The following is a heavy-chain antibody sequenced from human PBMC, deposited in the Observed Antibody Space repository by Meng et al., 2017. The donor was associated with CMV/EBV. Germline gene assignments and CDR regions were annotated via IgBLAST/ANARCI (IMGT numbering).Heavy chain of an antibody. CDR1: GYTFTSYG. V-gene: IGHV1-69*10. D-gene: IGHD3-3*01. CDR2: IIPILGIA. J-gene: IGHJ6*02. Sequence: SVKVSCKASGYTFTSYGISWVRQAPGQGLEWMGGIIPILGIANYAQKFQGRVTITADKSTSTAYIELSSLRSEDTAVYYCAMSITIFGVVTHYYYYYGMDVWGQGTTVNVSS. CDR3: AMSITIFGVVTHYYYYYGMDV.